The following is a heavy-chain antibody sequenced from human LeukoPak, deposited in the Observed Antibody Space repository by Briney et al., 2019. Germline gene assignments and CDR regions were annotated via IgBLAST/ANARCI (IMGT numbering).Heavy chain of an antibody. Sequence: GGSLRLSCAASGFTFSSYSMNWVRQAPGQGLEWVSSISSSSSYIYYADSVKGRFTISRDNAKNSLYLQMNSLRAEDTAVYYCAKDREWLQLRYFDYWGQGTLVTVSS. V-gene: IGHV3-21*04. CDR1: GFTFSSYS. CDR2: ISSSSSYI. J-gene: IGHJ4*02. CDR3: AKDREWLQLRYFDY. D-gene: IGHD5-24*01.